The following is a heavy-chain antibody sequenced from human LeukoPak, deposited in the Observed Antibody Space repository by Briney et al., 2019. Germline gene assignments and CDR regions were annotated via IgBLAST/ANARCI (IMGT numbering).Heavy chain of an antibody. CDR3: AKAQGYYDC. Sequence: GGSLRLSCAASGFTFSKYGMNWVRQAPGKGLEWVSGIGFGGTTYYADSVKGRFTISRDTSKNTLYLQTNSLRAEDTAVYFCAKAQGYYDCWGQGTLVTVSS. CDR1: GFTFSKYG. V-gene: IGHV3-23*01. J-gene: IGHJ4*02. D-gene: IGHD3-22*01. CDR2: IGFGGTT.